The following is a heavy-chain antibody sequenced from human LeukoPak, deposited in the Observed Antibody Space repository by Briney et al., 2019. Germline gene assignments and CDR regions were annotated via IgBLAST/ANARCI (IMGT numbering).Heavy chain of an antibody. CDR1: GFTFSSYA. CDR3: ARGGRKQQLAQDRNDY. D-gene: IGHD6-13*01. J-gene: IGHJ4*02. V-gene: IGHV3-7*01. CDR2: IKQDGSEK. Sequence: GGSLRLSCAASGFTFSSYAMSWVRQAPGKGLEWVANIKQDGSEKYYVDSVKGRFTISRDNAKNSLYLQMNSLRAEDTAVYYCARGGRKQQLAQDRNDYWGQGTLVTVSS.